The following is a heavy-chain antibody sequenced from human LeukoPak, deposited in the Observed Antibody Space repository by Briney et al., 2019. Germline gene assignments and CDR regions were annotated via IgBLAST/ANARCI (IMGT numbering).Heavy chain of an antibody. V-gene: IGHV3-48*03. J-gene: IGHJ4*02. CDR2: ISGSDNTI. D-gene: IGHD1-26*01. CDR1: GFIFSSYE. CDR3: TRGSPTNGGSYWALFGY. Sequence: PGGSLRLSCAASGFIFSSYEMNWVRQAPGKGLEWVSFISGSDNTIYYTDSVKGRFTISRDNAKNSLFLQMNSLRDEDTAVYYCTRGSPTNGGSYWALFGYWGQGAQVTVSS.